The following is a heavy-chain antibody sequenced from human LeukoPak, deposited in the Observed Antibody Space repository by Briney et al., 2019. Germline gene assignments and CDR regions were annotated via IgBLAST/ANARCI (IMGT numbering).Heavy chain of an antibody. CDR3: AKDREDSSEYYFDY. J-gene: IGHJ4*02. D-gene: IGHD6-25*01. CDR2: ISYDGSNK. Sequence: SGGSLRLSCAASGFTFSSFGMHWVREAPGKGLEWVAVISYDGSNKYYADSVKGRFTISRDNYKKTLYLQMNSLRAEDTAVYYCAKDREDSSEYYFDYWGQGTLVTVSS. V-gene: IGHV3-30*18. CDR1: GFTFSSFG.